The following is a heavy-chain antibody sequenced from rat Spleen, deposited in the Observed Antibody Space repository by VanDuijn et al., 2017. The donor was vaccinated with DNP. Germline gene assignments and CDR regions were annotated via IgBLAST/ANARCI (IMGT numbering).Heavy chain of an antibody. J-gene: IGHJ2*01. Sequence: EVQLVESGGGLVQPGRSLKLSCAASGFTFSNYGMAWVRQAPKKGLEWVATISTSGGSTYYRDSVKGRFTISRDNAKSTLYLQMESLRSEDTATYYCARPDYWGQGVMVTVSS. CDR1: GFTFSNYG. CDR3: ARPDY. V-gene: IGHV5S13*01. CDR2: ISTSGGST.